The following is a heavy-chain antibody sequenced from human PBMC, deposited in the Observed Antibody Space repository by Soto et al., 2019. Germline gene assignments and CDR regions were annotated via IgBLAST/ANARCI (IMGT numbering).Heavy chain of an antibody. D-gene: IGHD2-2*01. CDR1: GYAFTSYW. CDR2: IYPGDSDT. CDR3: ARGYCTTTICDPWFDP. V-gene: IGHV5-51*01. Sequence: GESLKISCTGSGYAFTSYWIAWVRQMPGKGLEWMGIIYPGDSDTRYSPSFQGQVTISADKSITTAYLQWSSLKASDTAMYYCARGYCTTTICDPWFDPWGQGTLVTVSS. J-gene: IGHJ5*02.